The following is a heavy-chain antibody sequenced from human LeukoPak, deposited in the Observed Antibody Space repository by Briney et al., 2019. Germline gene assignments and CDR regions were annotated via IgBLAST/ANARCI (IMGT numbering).Heavy chain of an antibody. D-gene: IGHD3-22*01. CDR3: EKDPYYYDSSGYYPDY. CDR1: GFTFSSYG. J-gene: IGHJ4*02. V-gene: IGHV3-30*02. CDR2: IRYGGSNK. Sequence: GGSLRLSCAASGFTFSSYGMHWVRQAPGKGLEWVAFIRYGGSNKYYADSVKGRFTISRDNSKNTLYLQMNSLRAEDTAVYYCEKDPYYYDSSGYYPDYGGQGPLVTVSS.